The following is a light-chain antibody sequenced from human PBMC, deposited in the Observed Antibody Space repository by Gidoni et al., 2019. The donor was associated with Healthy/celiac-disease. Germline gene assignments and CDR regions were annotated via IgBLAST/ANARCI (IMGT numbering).Light chain of an antibody. V-gene: IGKV1-9*01. CDR2: AAS. CDR3: QQLNSYLSWT. Sequence: DIQLTQSPSFRSASVGDRVTITCRASQGISSYFAWYQQKPGKAPKLLLYAASTLQSGVPSRFSGSGSGTEFTLTISSLQPEDFATYYCQQLNSYLSWTFGQGTKVEIK. J-gene: IGKJ1*01. CDR1: QGISSY.